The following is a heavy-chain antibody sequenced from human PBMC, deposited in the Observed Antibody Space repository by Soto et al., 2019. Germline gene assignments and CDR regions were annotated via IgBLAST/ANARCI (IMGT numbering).Heavy chain of an antibody. J-gene: IGHJ4*02. CDR1: GFSLSTSGVG. Sequence: QITLKESGPPLVKPTQTLTLTCTFSGFSLSTSGVGVGWIRQPPGKALEWLALIYWDDDKRYSPSLKSRLTITKDTPKNQVVLTMTNMDPVDTATYYCALNIVVVPAAPAHFDYWGQGTLVTVSS. CDR2: IYWDDDK. D-gene: IGHD2-2*01. V-gene: IGHV2-5*02. CDR3: ALNIVVVPAAPAHFDY.